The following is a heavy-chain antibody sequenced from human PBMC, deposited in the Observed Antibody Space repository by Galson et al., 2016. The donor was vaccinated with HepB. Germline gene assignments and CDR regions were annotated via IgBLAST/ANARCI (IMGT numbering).Heavy chain of an antibody. Sequence: SVKVSCKGSGYTFTNYAIHWVRQAPGQGLEWMGWINPAKGHTKYSQNFQGRITLTSETSAGTVYMEVSGLRSEDTAVYFCARSPPPFIAAAARGYWFDPWGQGTLVSVSS. D-gene: IGHD6-25*01. CDR3: ARSPPPFIAAAARGYWFDP. CDR2: INPAKGHT. V-gene: IGHV1-3*01. CDR1: GYTFTNYA. J-gene: IGHJ5*02.